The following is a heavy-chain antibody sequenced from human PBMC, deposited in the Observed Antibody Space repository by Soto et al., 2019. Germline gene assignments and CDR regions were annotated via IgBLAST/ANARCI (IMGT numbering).Heavy chain of an antibody. J-gene: IGHJ4*02. CDR1: GGSISSYY. Sequence: TLSLTCTVSGGSISSYYWSWIRQPPGKGLEWIGYIYYSGSTNYNPSLKSRVTISVDTSKNQFSLKLSSVTAADTAVYYCARERNYYGSGSYPDYWGQGTLVTVSS. V-gene: IGHV4-59*01. CDR2: IYYSGST. D-gene: IGHD3-10*01. CDR3: ARERNYYGSGSYPDY.